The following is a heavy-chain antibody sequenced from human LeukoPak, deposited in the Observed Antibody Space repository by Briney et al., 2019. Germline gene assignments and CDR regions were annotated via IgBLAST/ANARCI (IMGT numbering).Heavy chain of an antibody. V-gene: IGHV3-30*02. J-gene: IGHJ4*02. CDR3: AKDRALLGYSSSWYNY. Sequence: GGSLRLSCAASGFTFSSYGMHWVRQAPGKGLEWVAFIRYDGSNKYYADSVKGRFTISRDNSKNTLYLQMNSLRAEDTAVYYCAKDRALLGYSSSWYNYWGQGTLVTVSS. CDR1: GFTFSSYG. D-gene: IGHD6-13*01. CDR2: IRYDGSNK.